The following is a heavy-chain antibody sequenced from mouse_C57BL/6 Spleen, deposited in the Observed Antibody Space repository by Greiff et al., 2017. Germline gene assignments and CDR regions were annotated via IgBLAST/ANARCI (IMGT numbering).Heavy chain of an antibody. CDR1: GYTFTSYG. CDR2: IYPRSGNT. CDR3: ANYYGSSPHYYAMDY. D-gene: IGHD1-1*01. V-gene: IGHV1-81*01. Sequence: VHLVESGAELARPGASVKLSCKASGYTFTSYGISWVKQRTGQGLEWIGEIYPRSGNTYYNEKFKGKATLTADKSSSTAYMELRSLTSEDSAVYSCANYYGSSPHYYAMDYWGQGTSVTVSS. J-gene: IGHJ4*01.